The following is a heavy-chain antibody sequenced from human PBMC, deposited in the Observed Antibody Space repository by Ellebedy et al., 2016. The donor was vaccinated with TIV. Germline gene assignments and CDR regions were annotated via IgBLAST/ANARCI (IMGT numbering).Heavy chain of an antibody. Sequence: GGSLRLXCAASGFTFSSYAMSWVRQAPGKGLEWVSAISGSGGNTYYADSVKGRFTISRDNAKNSLYLQMNSLRAEDTAVYYCAKDLSWADYWGQGTLVTVSS. V-gene: IGHV3-23*01. D-gene: IGHD1-26*01. J-gene: IGHJ4*02. CDR2: ISGSGGNT. CDR3: AKDLSWADY. CDR1: GFTFSSYA.